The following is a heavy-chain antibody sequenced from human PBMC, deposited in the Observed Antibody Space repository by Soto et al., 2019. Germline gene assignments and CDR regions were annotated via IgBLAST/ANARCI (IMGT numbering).Heavy chain of an antibody. CDR2: IHYSGST. Sequence: ETLSLTCTVSGDSISSSYLSWIRQPPGQGLEWIGYIHYSGSTNYSPSLKSRVTMSLDTSKNQFSLKLSSVTAADTAVYYCASFSGYDPYYFDYWGQGTLVTVSS. CDR3: ASFSGYDPYYFDY. CDR1: GDSISSSY. V-gene: IGHV4-59*01. J-gene: IGHJ4*02. D-gene: IGHD5-12*01.